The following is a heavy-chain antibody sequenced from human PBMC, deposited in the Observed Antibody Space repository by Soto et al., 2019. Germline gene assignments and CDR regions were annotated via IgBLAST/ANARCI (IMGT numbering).Heavy chain of an antibody. CDR2: ISSSSSTI. CDR1: GFTFSSNS. Sequence: EVQVVESGGGLVQPGGSLRLACAASGFTFSSNSMNWVRQAPGKGLEWISYISSSSSTIDADSVRGRFTIARDNAKNALYLQMNSPRDADTAVYYCARVIWSGHLTSDLWGQGTLVTVSS. V-gene: IGHV3-48*02. J-gene: IGHJ5*02. CDR3: ARVIWSGHLTSDL. D-gene: IGHD3-3*01.